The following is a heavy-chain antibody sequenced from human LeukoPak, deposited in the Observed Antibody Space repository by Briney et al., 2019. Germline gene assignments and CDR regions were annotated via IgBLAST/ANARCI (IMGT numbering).Heavy chain of an antibody. CDR3: AKRERVGTTIGH. J-gene: IGHJ4*02. D-gene: IGHD5-24*01. CDR1: GFTFSRYW. V-gene: IGHV3-74*03. Sequence: GGSLRLSCAASGFTFSRYWMHWVRQAPGKGLMWVSRISPDGSTTLYADSVKGRFTISRDNSKDTLYLQMNSLRAEDTAVYYCAKRERVGTTIGHWGQGTLFTVSS. CDR2: ISPDGSTT.